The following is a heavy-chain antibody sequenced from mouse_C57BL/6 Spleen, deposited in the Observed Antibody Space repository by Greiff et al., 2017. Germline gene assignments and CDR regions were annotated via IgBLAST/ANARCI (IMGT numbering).Heavy chain of an antibody. Sequence: QVHVKQSGPGLVQPSQSLSITCTVSGFSLTSYGVHWVRQSPGKGLEWLGVIWSGGSTDYNAAFISRLSISKDNSKSQVFVKMNSLQADDTAIYYCASITTVVADYAMDYWGQGTSVTVSS. CDR1: GFSLTSYG. D-gene: IGHD1-1*01. V-gene: IGHV2-2*01. CDR3: ASITTVVADYAMDY. J-gene: IGHJ4*01. CDR2: IWSGGST.